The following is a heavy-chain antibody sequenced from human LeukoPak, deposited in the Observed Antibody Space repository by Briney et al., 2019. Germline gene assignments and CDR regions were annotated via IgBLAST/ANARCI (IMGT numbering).Heavy chain of an antibody. D-gene: IGHD5/OR15-5a*01. CDR3: ARTVSTGNSGWNWFDP. V-gene: IGHV1-46*01. J-gene: IGHJ5*02. CDR1: GYTFTSYY. CDR2: INPSGGST. Sequence: ASVKVSCKTSGYTFTSYYMHWVRQAPGQGLEWMGIINPSGGSTSYAQKFQGRVTMTRDMSTSTVYMELSSLRSEDTAVYYCARTVSTGNSGWNWFDPWGQGTLVTVSS.